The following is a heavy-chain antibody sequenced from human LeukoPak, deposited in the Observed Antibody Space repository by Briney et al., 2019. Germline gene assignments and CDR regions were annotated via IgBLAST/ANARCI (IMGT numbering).Heavy chain of an antibody. J-gene: IGHJ6*02. V-gene: IGHV7-4-1*02. D-gene: IGHD6-13*01. CDR3: ASSFAGTFYYYYYGMDV. CDR1: GYTFTSYA. Sequence: AASVKVSCKASGYTFTSYAMNWVRQAPGQGLEWMGWINTNTGNPTYAQGFTGRFVFSLDTSVSTAYLQISSLKAEDTAVYYCASSFAGTFYYYYYGMDVWGQGTTVTVSS. CDR2: INTNTGNP.